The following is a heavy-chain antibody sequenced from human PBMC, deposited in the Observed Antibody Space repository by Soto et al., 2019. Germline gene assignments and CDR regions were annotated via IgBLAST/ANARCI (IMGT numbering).Heavy chain of an antibody. CDR2: ISGSGGST. V-gene: IGHV3-23*01. D-gene: IGHD3-22*01. CDR3: AKDEPNYYDSSGYYGGEAFDF. J-gene: IGHJ3*01. Sequence: GGSLRLSCAASGFTFSSYAMGWVRQAPGKGLEWVSGISGSGGSTYYADSVTGRFTISRDNSRNTLFLQMDSLRAEDTAVYYCAKDEPNYYDSSGYYGGEAFDFWGHGTLVTV. CDR1: GFTFSSYA.